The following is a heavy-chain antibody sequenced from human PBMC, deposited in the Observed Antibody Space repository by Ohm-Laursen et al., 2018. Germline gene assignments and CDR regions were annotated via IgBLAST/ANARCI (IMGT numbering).Heavy chain of an antibody. CDR1: GYTFTDYD. J-gene: IGHJ4*02. Sequence: ASVKVSCKASGYTFTDYDINWVRQATGQGLEWMGWINAYGNTDYAQKFQGRVAMTTDTSTSTAYMELRSLRSDDTAVYYCARDRSSNDYWGQGTLVTVSS. V-gene: IGHV1-18*01. CDR2: INAYGNT. D-gene: IGHD3-10*01. CDR3: ARDRSSNDY.